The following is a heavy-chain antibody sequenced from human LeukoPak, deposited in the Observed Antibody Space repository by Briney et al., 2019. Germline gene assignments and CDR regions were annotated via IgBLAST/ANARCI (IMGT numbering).Heavy chain of an antibody. CDR1: GGSFSGYY. D-gene: IGHD6-25*01. J-gene: IGHJ3*02. V-gene: IGHV4-34*01. Sequence: PSETLSLTCAVYGGSFSGYYWSWIRQPPGKGLEWIGEINHSGSTDYNPSLKRRVTISVDTSKNQFSLKLSSVTAADTAVYYCARDSSAYAFDIWGQGTMVTASS. CDR2: INHSGST. CDR3: ARDSSAYAFDI.